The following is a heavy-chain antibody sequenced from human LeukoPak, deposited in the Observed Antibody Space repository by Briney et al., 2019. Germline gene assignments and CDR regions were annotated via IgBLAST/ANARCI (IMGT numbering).Heavy chain of an antibody. V-gene: IGHV4-59*01. CDR3: ARVGRYGYNLEYFDY. CDR1: GGSISSYY. Sequence: SETLSLTCTVSGGSISSYYWSWIRQPPGKGLEWIGYIYYSGSTNYNPSLKSRVTISVDTSKNQFSLKLSSVTAADTAVYYCARVGRYGYNLEYFDYWGQGTLSPSPQ. D-gene: IGHD5-24*01. J-gene: IGHJ4*02. CDR2: IYYSGST.